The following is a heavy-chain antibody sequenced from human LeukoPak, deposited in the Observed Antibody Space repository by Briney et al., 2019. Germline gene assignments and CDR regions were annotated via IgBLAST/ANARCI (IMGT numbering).Heavy chain of an antibody. CDR1: GFTFSSYE. V-gene: IGHV3-48*03. CDR2: ISSSGSSI. D-gene: IGHD3-10*01. J-gene: IGHJ4*02. Sequence: GGSLRLSCAASGFTFSSYEMNWVRQAPGKGLEWVSYISSSGSSISYADSVKGRFAISRDNAKNSLYLQMNSLAAEDTALYYCAKDLGGSAQNPEYWGQGTLVTVSS. CDR3: AKDLGGSAQNPEY.